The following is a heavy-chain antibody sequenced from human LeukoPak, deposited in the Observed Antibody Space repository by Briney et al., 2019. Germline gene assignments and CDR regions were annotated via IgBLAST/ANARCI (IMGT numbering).Heavy chain of an antibody. CDR3: AKDQGSSGYPTKFDF. J-gene: IGHJ4*02. Sequence: GGTLRLSCAASGFTFSRYAMTWVRQPPGKGLEWVSTISGTGGGIYYADFVKGRFTISRDNSKNTLYLQMNSLRAEDTAVYYCAKDQGSSGYPTKFDFWGQGTLVTVSS. CDR2: ISGTGGGI. D-gene: IGHD6-19*01. V-gene: IGHV3-23*01. CDR1: GFTFSRYA.